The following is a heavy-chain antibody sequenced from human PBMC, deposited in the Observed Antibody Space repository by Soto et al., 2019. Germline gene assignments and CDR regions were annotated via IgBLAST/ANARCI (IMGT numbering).Heavy chain of an antibody. J-gene: IGHJ6*02. Sequence: EVQLVESGGGLVQPGGSPRLSCEASGFTFRTYDMHWVRQGTGKGLEWVSGISAAGDPDYADSVEGRFTISRENAQNSFFLQMNSLRVGDTAVYYCARTDRDFYGLDVWGQGTRVIVSS. V-gene: IGHV3-13*05. CDR2: ISAAGDP. CDR3: ARTDRDFYGLDV. CDR1: GFTFRTYD.